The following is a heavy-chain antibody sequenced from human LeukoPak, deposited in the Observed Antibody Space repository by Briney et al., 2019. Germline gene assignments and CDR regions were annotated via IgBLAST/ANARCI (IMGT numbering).Heavy chain of an antibody. J-gene: IGHJ4*02. CDR3: ARTTSGGVIAIDY. V-gene: IGHV4-39*01. CDR1: GGSISSSSYY. CDR2: IYYSGFT. D-gene: IGHD3-16*02. Sequence: PSETLSLTCTVSGGSISSSSYYWGWIRQPPGKGLEWIGSIYYSGFTYYNPSLKSRVTISVDTSKNQFSLKVSSVTAADTAVYYRARTTSGGVIAIDYWGQGTPVTVSP.